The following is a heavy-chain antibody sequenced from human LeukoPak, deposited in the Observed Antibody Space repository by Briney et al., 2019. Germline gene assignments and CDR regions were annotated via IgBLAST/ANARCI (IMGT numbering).Heavy chain of an antibody. CDR3: AKAADQYYYYYFYYMGV. CDR1: GFTFSYSS. V-gene: IGHV3-30*18. J-gene: IGHJ6*03. Sequence: GGSLRLSCAASGFTFSYSSMNWVRQAPGKGLEWVAVISFDGSSKDYAESVRGRFTVSRDNSKNTLYLQMNSLRVEDTAVYYCAKAADQYYYYYFYYMGVWGKGTTVTVSS. D-gene: IGHD2-2*01. CDR2: ISFDGSSK.